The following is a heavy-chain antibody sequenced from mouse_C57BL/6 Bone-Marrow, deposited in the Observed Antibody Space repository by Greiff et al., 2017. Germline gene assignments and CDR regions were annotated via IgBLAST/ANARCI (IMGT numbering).Heavy chain of an antibody. CDR2: IYPGSGST. Sequence: QVQLQQPGAELVKPGASVKMSCKASGYTFPSYWITWVKQRPGQGLEWIGDIYPGSGSTNYNEKFKSKATLTVDTSSSTAYMQLSSLTSEDSAVYYCAREDYYGSSYYYWGQGTTLTVSS. V-gene: IGHV1-55*01. D-gene: IGHD1-1*01. CDR3: AREDYYGSSYYY. CDR1: GYTFPSYW. J-gene: IGHJ2*01.